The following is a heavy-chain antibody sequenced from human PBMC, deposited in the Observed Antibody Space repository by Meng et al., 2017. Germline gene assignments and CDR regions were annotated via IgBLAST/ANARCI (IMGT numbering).Heavy chain of an antibody. CDR2: IRSKANNYAT. Sequence: VQLVEAGGGLVQPGGSLKPSCAASGFTFSGFAMHWGRQASGKGLEWIGRIRSKANNYATAYAASVKGRFTISGDDSKNTAYLQMNSLKTEDTAVYYCTTGAFHYWGQGTLVTVSS. CDR1: GFTFSGFA. J-gene: IGHJ4*02. CDR3: TTGAFHY. V-gene: IGHV3-73*02.